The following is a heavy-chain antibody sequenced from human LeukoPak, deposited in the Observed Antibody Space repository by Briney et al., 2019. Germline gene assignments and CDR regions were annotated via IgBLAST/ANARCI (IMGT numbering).Heavy chain of an antibody. CDR1: GFTFSSYG. V-gene: IGHV3-23*01. J-gene: IGHJ6*03. Sequence: GGSLRLSCAASGFTFSSYGMSWVRQAPGKGLEWVAAMSESGGRTYYADSVKGRFTISRDNSKNTLYLQMNSLRAEDTAVYYCAKDTSLTGYSSQYYYAYMDVWGKGTTVTVSS. D-gene: IGHD6-13*01. CDR3: AKDTSLTGYSSQYYYAYMDV. CDR2: MSESGGRT.